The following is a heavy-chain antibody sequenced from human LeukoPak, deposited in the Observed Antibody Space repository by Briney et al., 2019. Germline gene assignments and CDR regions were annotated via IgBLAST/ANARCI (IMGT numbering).Heavy chain of an antibody. D-gene: IGHD1-7*01. CDR2: IYYSGST. V-gene: IGHV4-59*12. CDR1: GGSISSYY. J-gene: IGHJ3*02. CDR3: ARGRTTGAFDI. Sequence: SETLSLTCTVSGGSISSYYWSWIRQPPGKGLEWIGYIYYSGSTNYNPSLKSRVTISVDTSKNQFSLKLSSVTAADTAVYYCARGRTTGAFDIWGQGTMVTVSS.